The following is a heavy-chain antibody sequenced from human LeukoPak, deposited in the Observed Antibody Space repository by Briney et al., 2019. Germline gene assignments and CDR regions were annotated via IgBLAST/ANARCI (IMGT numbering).Heavy chain of an antibody. CDR1: GFTLSSYW. V-gene: IGHV3-74*01. CDR3: ARDSGGYYGY. D-gene: IGHD3-22*01. Sequence: PGRSLRLSCAASGFTLSSYWMHWVRQAPGKGLVWVSRINSDGRSTSYADPLKGRFIISRDNAKNPLYLQMNSLRAEDTAVYYCARDSGGYYGYWGEGTLVTVS. CDR2: INSDGRST. J-gene: IGHJ4*02.